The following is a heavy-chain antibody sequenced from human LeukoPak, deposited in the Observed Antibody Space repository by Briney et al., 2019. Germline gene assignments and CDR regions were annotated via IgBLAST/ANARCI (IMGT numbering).Heavy chain of an antibody. Sequence: SETLSLTCTVSGGSISSSSYYWGWIRQPPGKGLEWIGSIYYSGSTYYNPSLKSRVTISVDTSKNQFSLKLSSVTAADTAVYYCARTGPQYCSSTSCNYYFDYWGQGTLVTVSS. CDR1: GGSISSSSYY. CDR3: ARTGPQYCSSTSCNYYFDY. J-gene: IGHJ4*02. CDR2: IYYSGST. V-gene: IGHV4-39*07. D-gene: IGHD2-2*01.